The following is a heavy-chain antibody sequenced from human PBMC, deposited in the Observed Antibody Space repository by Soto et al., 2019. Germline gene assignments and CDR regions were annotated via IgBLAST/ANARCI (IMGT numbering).Heavy chain of an antibody. CDR3: ARGPRKSIAALTGAFYYYYGMDV. CDR2: MNPNSGNT. D-gene: IGHD6-6*01. V-gene: IGHV1-8*01. Sequence: ASVKVSCKASGYTFTSYDINWVRQATGQGLEWMGWMNPNSGNTGYAQKFQGRVTMTRNTSISTAYMELSSLRSKDTAVYYCARGPRKSIAALTGAFYYYYGMDVWGQGTTVTVSS. CDR1: GYTFTSYD. J-gene: IGHJ6*02.